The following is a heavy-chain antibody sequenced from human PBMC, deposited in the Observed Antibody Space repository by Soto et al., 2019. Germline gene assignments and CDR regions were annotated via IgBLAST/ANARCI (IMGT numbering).Heavy chain of an antibody. CDR3: ARSSVRGWSY. CDR2: ITHSGST. J-gene: IGHJ4*02. V-gene: IGHV4-34*01. D-gene: IGHD3-10*02. Sequence: PSETLSLTCAVYGGSFSVYYWTWIRQPPGKGLEWIGEITHSGSTNYNPSLKSRVTISVDTSKNQFSLNLNSVTAADTAVYYCARSSVRGWSYWGQGTLVTVYS. CDR1: GGSFSVYY.